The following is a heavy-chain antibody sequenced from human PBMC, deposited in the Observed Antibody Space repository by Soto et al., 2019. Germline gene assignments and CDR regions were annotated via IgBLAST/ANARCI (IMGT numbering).Heavy chain of an antibody. Sequence: GGSLRLSCAASGFTFSSYPMSWVRQAPGQGLEWVSGIVASGGITYYADSVKGRFTISRGNSKNTLYLQMNSLRAEDTAVYYCAKNSAATIRVGYDYWGQGTLATVPS. CDR2: IVASGGIT. CDR1: GFTFSSYP. D-gene: IGHD5-12*01. J-gene: IGHJ4*02. V-gene: IGHV3-23*01. CDR3: AKNSAATIRVGYDY.